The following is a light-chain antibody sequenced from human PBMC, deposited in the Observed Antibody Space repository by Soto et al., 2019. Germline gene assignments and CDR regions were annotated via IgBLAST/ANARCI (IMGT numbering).Light chain of an antibody. V-gene: IGKV1-5*03. CDR3: QQYNSYSSTT. CDR2: KAS. Sequence: DIQMTQSPSTLSASVGDRVTITCRASQSISSWLAWYQQKPGKAPKLLIYKASSLESGVPSRFSGSGSGTGFTLTISSLQPDDFATYYCQQYNSYSSTTFGQGTRLEIK. J-gene: IGKJ5*01. CDR1: QSISSW.